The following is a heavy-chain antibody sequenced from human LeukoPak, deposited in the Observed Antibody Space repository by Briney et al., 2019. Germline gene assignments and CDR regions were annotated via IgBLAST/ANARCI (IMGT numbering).Heavy chain of an antibody. CDR2: ISYDGSNK. CDR1: GFTFSSYG. J-gene: IGHJ4*02. Sequence: SGRSLRLSCAASGFTFSSYGMHWVRQAPGKGLEWVAVISYDGSNKYYADSVKGRFTTSRDNSKNTLYLQMNSLRAEDTAVYYCAIIPFIVGATHLDYWGQGTLVTVSS. V-gene: IGHV3-30*03. CDR3: AIIPFIVGATHLDY. D-gene: IGHD1-26*01.